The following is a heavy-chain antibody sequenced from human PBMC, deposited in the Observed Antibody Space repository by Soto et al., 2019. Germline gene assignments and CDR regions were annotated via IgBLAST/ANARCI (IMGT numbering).Heavy chain of an antibody. V-gene: IGHV5-51*01. J-gene: IGHJ4*02. CDR1: GYNFAGYW. CDR3: ARGGVSTRTFDY. Sequence: GESLKISCKGSGYNFAGYWIAWVRQMPGKGLELMGIIYPSDSDTRYRPSFQGQVTISADRSISSAYLQWSSLRASDTAMYYCARGGVSTRTFDYWGQGTPVTVSS. CDR2: IYPSDSDT. D-gene: IGHD3-3*01.